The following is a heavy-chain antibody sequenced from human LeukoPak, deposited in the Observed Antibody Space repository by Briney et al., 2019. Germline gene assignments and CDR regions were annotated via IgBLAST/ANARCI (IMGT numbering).Heavy chain of an antibody. CDR1: GFTFSNYA. V-gene: IGHV3-23*01. CDR2: ISESGGNT. D-gene: IGHD3-3*01. Sequence: PGGSLRLSCRASGFTFSNYAMSWVRQAPGKGLEWVSTISESGGNTYYADSVKGRFTISRDNSKNTLYLQMNSLRAEDTAVYYCAKTISVRRYFEYWGQGTLVTVSS. CDR3: AKTISVRRYFEY. J-gene: IGHJ4*02.